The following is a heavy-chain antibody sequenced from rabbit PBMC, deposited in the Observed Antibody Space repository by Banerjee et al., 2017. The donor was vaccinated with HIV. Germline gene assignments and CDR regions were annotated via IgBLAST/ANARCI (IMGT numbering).Heavy chain of an antibody. CDR1: GFDFSSNA. CDR3: ARGAYTGYIYPFYFNL. D-gene: IGHD7-1*01. V-gene: IGHV1S40*01. J-gene: IGHJ4*01. CDR2: IYNGGGST. Sequence: QSLEESGGELVKPGASLTLTCTASGFDFSSNAMCWVRQAPGKGPEWIACIYNGGGSTYYANWAKGRFTISKTSSTTVTLQMTSLTAADTATYFCARGAYTGYIYPFYFNLWGPGTLVTVS.